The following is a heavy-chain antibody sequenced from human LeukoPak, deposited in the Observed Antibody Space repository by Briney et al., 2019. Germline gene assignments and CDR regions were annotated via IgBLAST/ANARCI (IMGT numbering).Heavy chain of an antibody. V-gene: IGHV1-46*01. CDR1: GYTFTSYG. Sequence: RASVKVSCKASGYTFTSYGISWVRQAPGQGLEWMGIINPSGGSTSYAQKFQGRVTMTRDTSTSTVYMELSSLRSEDTAVYYCARGTVTTYLFYYYYYGMDVWGQGTTVTVSS. J-gene: IGHJ6*02. CDR3: ARGTVTTYLFYYYYYGMDV. D-gene: IGHD4-17*01. CDR2: INPSGGST.